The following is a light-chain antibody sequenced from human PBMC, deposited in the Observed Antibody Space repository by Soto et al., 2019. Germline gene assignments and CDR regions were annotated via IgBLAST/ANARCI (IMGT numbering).Light chain of an antibody. CDR3: QHYSSSPPAIT. J-gene: IGKJ5*01. CDR1: QSVTSGY. CDR2: GAS. V-gene: IGKV3-20*01. Sequence: EIVLTQSPGTLSLSPGERATLSCRASQSVTSGYLAWYQQQPNQAPRLRIYGASYRATGIPDRFSGGGSGTDFTLTISRLEPEDFAVYYCQHYSSSPPAITFAQGTRLEIK.